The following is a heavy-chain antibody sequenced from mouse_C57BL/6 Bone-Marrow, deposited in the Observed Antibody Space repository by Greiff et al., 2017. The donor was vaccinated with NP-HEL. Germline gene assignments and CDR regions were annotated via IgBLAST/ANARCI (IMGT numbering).Heavy chain of an antibody. Sequence: QVQLQQPGAELVKPGASVKLSCKASGYTFTSYWMHWVKQRPGQGLEWIGMIHPNSGSTNYNEKFKSKATLTVDKSSSTAYMQLSSLTSEDSAVYYCASPANWDLSWFAYWGQGTLVTVSA. CDR3: ASPANWDLSWFAY. J-gene: IGHJ3*01. CDR2: IHPNSGST. V-gene: IGHV1-64*01. CDR1: GYTFTSYW. D-gene: IGHD4-1*01.